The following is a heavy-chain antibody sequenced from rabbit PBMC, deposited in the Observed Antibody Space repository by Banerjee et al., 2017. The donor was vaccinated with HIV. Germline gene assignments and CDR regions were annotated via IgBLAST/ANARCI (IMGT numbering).Heavy chain of an antibody. CDR3: VRVNSGLNL. CDR2: IYTGSGGT. Sequence: QQQLEESGGGLVKPEGSLTLTCKASGFDFSSSYCMCWVRQAPGKGLEWIGCIYTGSGGTWDASWVNGRFTISSHNAQNTLYLQLNSLTAADTATYFCVRVNSGLNLWGPGTLVTVS. D-gene: IGHD4-1*01. J-gene: IGHJ4*01. V-gene: IGHV1S43*01. CDR1: GFDFSSSYC.